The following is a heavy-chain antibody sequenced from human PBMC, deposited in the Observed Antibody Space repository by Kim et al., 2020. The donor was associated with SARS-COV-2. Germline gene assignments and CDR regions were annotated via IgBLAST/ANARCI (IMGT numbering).Heavy chain of an antibody. CDR1: GFTFSSYA. CDR2: ISGSGGST. CDR3: AKDNYPYYFDY. V-gene: IGHV3-23*01. J-gene: IGHJ4*02. Sequence: GGSLRLSCAASGFTFSSYAMSWVRQAPGKGLEWVSAISGSGGSTYYADAVKGRFTISRDNSKNTQYLQMNSLRAEDTAVYYCAKDNYPYYFDYWGQGTLVTVSS. D-gene: IGHD4-4*01.